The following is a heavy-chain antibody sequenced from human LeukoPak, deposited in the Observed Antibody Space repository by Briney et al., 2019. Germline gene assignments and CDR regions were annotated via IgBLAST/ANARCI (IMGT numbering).Heavy chain of an antibody. CDR1: GLTFTTYA. CDR3: AKDHIEGIRVFVS. Sequence: PGGSLRLSCAASGLTFTTYAMTWVRQAPGKGLEWVSTINSGGSTYSADSVKGRFTISRDNSKNTLYLQMNSLRAEDTAIYYCAKDHIEGIRVFVSWGQGTLVTVSS. CDR2: INSGGST. V-gene: IGHV3-23*01. J-gene: IGHJ4*02. D-gene: IGHD5-18*01.